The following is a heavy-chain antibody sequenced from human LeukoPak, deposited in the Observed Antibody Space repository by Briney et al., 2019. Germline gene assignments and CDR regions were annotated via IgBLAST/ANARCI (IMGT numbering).Heavy chain of an antibody. CDR1: GYTFTSYD. CDR3: ARQRDSFDI. V-gene: IGHV1-8*03. Sequence: ASVKVSCKASGYTFTSYDINWVRQATGQGLEWMGWMNPNSGYTDYAQKFQGRVTITRSTSMSTAYMELGSLRSEDTAVYYCARQRDSFDIWGQGTTVTVSS. D-gene: IGHD3-22*01. CDR2: MNPNSGYT. J-gene: IGHJ3*02.